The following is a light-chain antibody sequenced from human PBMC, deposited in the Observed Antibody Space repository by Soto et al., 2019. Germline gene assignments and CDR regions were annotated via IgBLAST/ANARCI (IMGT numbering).Light chain of an antibody. J-gene: IGKJ4*01. CDR1: RSVSRNY. V-gene: IGKV3-20*01. Sequence: EIVLTQSPATLALSPGERATLSCRASRSVSRNYLAWYQQKPGQPPRLLIYEASSRSTGIQDRFSGSASGTDFTLTISRLEPEDFAVHYCQQYVTSPLTFGGVTKVDIK. CDR2: EAS. CDR3: QQYVTSPLT.